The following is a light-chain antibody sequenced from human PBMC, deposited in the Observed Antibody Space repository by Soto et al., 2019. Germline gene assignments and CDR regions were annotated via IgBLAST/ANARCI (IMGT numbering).Light chain of an antibody. CDR3: QQRSNWPPVIT. Sequence: NVLTQSPATLSLSPGERATLSCRASQTFSSHLAWYQQKPGQAPRLLIYDASKRATGIPARFSGRGSGTDFTLTISSLEPEDFAVYYCQQRSNWPPVITFGQGTRLEIK. CDR1: QTFSSH. J-gene: IGKJ5*01. CDR2: DAS. V-gene: IGKV3-11*01.